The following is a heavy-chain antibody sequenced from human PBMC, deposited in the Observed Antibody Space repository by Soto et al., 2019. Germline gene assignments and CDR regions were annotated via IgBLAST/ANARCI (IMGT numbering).Heavy chain of an antibody. CDR3: VARRRTFCGDYYYYGMDV. V-gene: IGHV1-58*01. Sequence: TSVKVSCKASGFTFTSSAVQWVRQARGQRREGIGWIVVGSGNTNYAQKFQERVTITRDMSTSTAYMELSSLRSEDTAVYYCVARRRTFCGDYYYYGMDVWGPETRVTVSS. J-gene: IGHJ6*02. D-gene: IGHD3-3*01. CDR2: IVVGSGNT. CDR1: GFTFTSSA.